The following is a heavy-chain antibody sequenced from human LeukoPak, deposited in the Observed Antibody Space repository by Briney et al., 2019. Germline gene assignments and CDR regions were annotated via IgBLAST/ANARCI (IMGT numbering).Heavy chain of an antibody. Sequence: GGALRISRGAPGFTPCNHLMSWGRPAPGKGLEGGANKKQDGSEKYYVDSVKGRFTVSRDNAKNSLYLQMNSLRAEDTAVYYCAKDGYSKGVYYYDSSGLSVAWGQGTLVTVSS. V-gene: IGHV3-7*05. J-gene: IGHJ4*02. CDR2: KKQDGSEK. D-gene: IGHD3-22*01. CDR1: GFTPCNHL. CDR3: AKDGYSKGVYYYDSSGLSVA.